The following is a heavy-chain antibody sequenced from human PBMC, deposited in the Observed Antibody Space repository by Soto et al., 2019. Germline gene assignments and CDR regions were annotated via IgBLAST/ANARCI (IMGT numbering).Heavy chain of an antibody. CDR1: GFTFSSYW. CDR3: ASHSQLEPRLYYYYGMDV. CDR2: INSDGSST. V-gene: IGHV3-74*01. J-gene: IGHJ6*02. D-gene: IGHD6-13*01. Sequence: VQLVESGGGLVQPGGSLRLSCAASGFTFSSYWMHWVRQAPGKGLVWVSRINSDGSSTSYADSVKGRFTISRDNAKNTLYLQMNSLRAEDTAVYYCASHSQLEPRLYYYYGMDVWGQGTTVTVSS.